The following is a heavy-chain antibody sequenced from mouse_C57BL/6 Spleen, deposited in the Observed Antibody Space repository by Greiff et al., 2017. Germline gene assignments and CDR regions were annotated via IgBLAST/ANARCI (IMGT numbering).Heavy chain of an antibody. D-gene: IGHD2-10*01. J-gene: IGHJ1*03. Sequence: EVKLMESGGGLVKPGGSLKLSCAASGFTFSDYGMHWVRQAPEKGLVWVAYISSGSSTNYYADTVKGRFTISRDNAKNTLFLQMNSLRSEDAAMYYCARQSNLLYWYFDVWGTGTTVTVSS. V-gene: IGHV5-17*01. CDR2: ISSGSSTN. CDR3: ARQSNLLYWYFDV. CDR1: GFTFSDYG.